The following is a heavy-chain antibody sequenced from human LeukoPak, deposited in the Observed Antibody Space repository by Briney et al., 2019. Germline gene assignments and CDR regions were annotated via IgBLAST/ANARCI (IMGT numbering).Heavy chain of an antibody. Sequence: GGSLRLSCAASGFTFSSYAMSWVRQAPGKELEWVSAISGSGGSTYYADSVKGRFTISRDNAKNSLYLQMNSLRDEDTAVYYCVRLVGSRSCSGGTCYSDYWGQGTLVTVSS. CDR2: ISGSGGST. V-gene: IGHV3-23*01. D-gene: IGHD2-15*01. J-gene: IGHJ4*02. CDR1: GFTFSSYA. CDR3: VRLVGSRSCSGGTCYSDY.